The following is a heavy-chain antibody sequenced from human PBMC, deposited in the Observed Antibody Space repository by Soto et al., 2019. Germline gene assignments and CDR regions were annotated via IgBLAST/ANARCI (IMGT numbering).Heavy chain of an antibody. CDR3: ARNDYGDQNPPFPAY. Sequence: QVQLQESGPGLVKPSQTLSLTCTVSGGSISSGDYYWSWIRQPPGKGLEWIGYISYSGSTYYNPSLKSRLTISVHTSKNQFSLKLSSVTAADTAVYYCARNDYGDQNPPFPAYWGQGTLVTVSS. V-gene: IGHV4-30-4*01. D-gene: IGHD4-17*01. J-gene: IGHJ4*02. CDR2: ISYSGST. CDR1: GGSISSGDYY.